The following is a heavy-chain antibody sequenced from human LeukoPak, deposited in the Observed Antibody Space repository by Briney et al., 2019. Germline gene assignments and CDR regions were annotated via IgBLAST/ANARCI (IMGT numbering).Heavy chain of an antibody. CDR2: INHSGST. J-gene: IGHJ5*02. CDR1: GGSFSGYY. Sequence: SETLSLTCAVYGGSFSGYYWSWIRQPPGKGLEWIGEINHSGSTNYNPSLKSRVTISVDTSKNQFSLKLSSVTAADTAVYYCARGRKIAVAVSWFDPWGQGTLVTASS. D-gene: IGHD6-19*01. V-gene: IGHV4-34*01. CDR3: ARGRKIAVAVSWFDP.